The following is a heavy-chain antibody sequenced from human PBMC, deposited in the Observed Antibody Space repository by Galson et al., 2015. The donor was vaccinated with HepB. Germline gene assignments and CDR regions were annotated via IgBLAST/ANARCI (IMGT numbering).Heavy chain of an antibody. CDR3: AKDFAPNIRVMDY. J-gene: IGHJ4*02. D-gene: IGHD2/OR15-2a*01. Sequence: SLRLSCAASGFTFNNYAMSWVRQAPGKGLEWVSLLSGGGITTQYADSVKGRFTISRDNSKNTLYLQMNSLRAEDTAVYYCAKDFAPNIRVMDYWDQGTLVTVSS. CDR2: LSGGGITT. CDR1: GFTFNNYA. V-gene: IGHV3-23*01.